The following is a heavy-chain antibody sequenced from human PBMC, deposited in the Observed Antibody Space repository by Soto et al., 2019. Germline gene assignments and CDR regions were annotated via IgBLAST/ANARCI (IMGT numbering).Heavy chain of an antibody. V-gene: IGHV1-3*01. CDR2: INAGNGNT. CDR3: ARAAHDSSGYYYYYYIDV. J-gene: IGHJ6*03. D-gene: IGHD3-22*01. CDR1: GYTFTSYA. Sequence: ASVKVSCKASGYTFTSYAMHWVRQAPGQRLEWMGWINAGNGNTKYSQKFQGRVTITRDTSASTAYMELSSLRSEDTAVYYCARAAHDSSGYYYYYYIDVWGKGTTVTVSS.